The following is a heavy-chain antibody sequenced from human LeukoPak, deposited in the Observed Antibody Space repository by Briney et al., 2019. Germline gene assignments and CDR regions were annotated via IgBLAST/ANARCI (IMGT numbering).Heavy chain of an antibody. J-gene: IGHJ5*02. CDR3: ARARRWFDP. CDR1: GGSFSGYY. Sequence: SETLSLTCAVYGGSFSGYYWSWIRQPPGKGLEWIGEINHSGSTNYNPSLKSRVTISVDTSKNQFSLKLSSVTAADTAVYCCARARRWFDPWGQGTLVTVSS. V-gene: IGHV4-34*01. CDR2: INHSGST.